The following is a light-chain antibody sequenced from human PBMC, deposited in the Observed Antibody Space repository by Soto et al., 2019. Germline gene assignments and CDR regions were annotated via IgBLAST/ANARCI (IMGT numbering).Light chain of an antibody. Sequence: DIQMTQSPSALSASVGDRVTITRRASQGISNNLAWYQQKPGKVPRLLIYGASTLQSGVPSRFSGSGSGTDFTLTISSLQPEDVATYYCQKYDSAPLTFGHGTKVEFK. V-gene: IGKV1-27*01. CDR2: GAS. CDR1: QGISNN. J-gene: IGKJ1*01. CDR3: QKYDSAPLT.